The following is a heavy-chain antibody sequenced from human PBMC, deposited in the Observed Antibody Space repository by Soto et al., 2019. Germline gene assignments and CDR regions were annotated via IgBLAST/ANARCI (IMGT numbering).Heavy chain of an antibody. CDR2: INPNSGGT. CDR1: GYTFTGYY. D-gene: IGHD2-2*01. Sequence: GASVKVSCKASGYTFTGYYMHWVRQAPGQGLEWMGWINPNSGGTNYAQKFQGRVTMTRDTSISTAYMELSRLRSDDTAVYYCARDDGSTSFARSYYYYGMDVWGQGTTVTVSS. V-gene: IGHV1-2*02. CDR3: ARDDGSTSFARSYYYYGMDV. J-gene: IGHJ6*02.